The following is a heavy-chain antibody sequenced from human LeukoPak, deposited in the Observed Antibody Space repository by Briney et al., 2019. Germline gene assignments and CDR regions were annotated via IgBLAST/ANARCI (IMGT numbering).Heavy chain of an antibody. J-gene: IGHJ3*02. CDR1: GCAFSSYS. D-gene: IGHD6-19*01. CDR3: ARQHSSGWFDAFDI. V-gene: IGHV3-30*04. Sequence: GGSLRLSCAVSGCAFSSYSMHWVRQAPGKGLEWVAVISYDGSNKYYADSVKGRFTISRDNSKNTLYLQMNSLRAEDTAVYYCARQHSSGWFDAFDIWGQGTMVTVSS. CDR2: ISYDGSNK.